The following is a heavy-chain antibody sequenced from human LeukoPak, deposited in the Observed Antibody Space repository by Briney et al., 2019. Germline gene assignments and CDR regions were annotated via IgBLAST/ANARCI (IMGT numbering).Heavy chain of an antibody. CDR2: ISGSGDST. Sequence: GGSLRLSCAASGFTFSNFGMHWVRQTPGKGLEWVSSISGSGDSTFYADSVKGRFSISRDNSKNTLYLQVNGLRTEDTAVYYCAKDRLLNCRGDCYIFDYWGQGTVVTVSS. J-gene: IGHJ4*02. CDR3: AKDRLLNCRGDCYIFDY. CDR1: GFTFSNFG. V-gene: IGHV3-23*01. D-gene: IGHD2-21*02.